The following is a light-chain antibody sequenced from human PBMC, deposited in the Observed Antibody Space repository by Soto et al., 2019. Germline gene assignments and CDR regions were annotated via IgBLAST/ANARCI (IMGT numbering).Light chain of an antibody. J-gene: IGKJ5*01. CDR1: KSVTNN. CDR3: QQYNNWHPIT. Sequence: DILLTQSPGPLSLSPGERATLSCRASKSVTNNYLAWYQQKPGQAPRLLIYGASTRANGIPARFSGSVSGTEFTLTFGSLQSEDFAFYYCQQYNNWHPITFGQGTRLEIK. CDR2: GAS. V-gene: IGKV3-15*01.